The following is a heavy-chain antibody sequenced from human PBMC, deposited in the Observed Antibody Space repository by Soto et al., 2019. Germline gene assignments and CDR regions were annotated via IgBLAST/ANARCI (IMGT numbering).Heavy chain of an antibody. V-gene: IGHV3-15*01. J-gene: IGHJ5*02. CDR3: TTDPPWSGIAGPPWWFDL. Sequence: GGSLRLSCAASGFTFSNAWMSWVRQAPGKGLEWVGRIKSKTDGGTTDYAAPVKGRFTISRDDSKNTLYLQMNSPKTEDTAVYYCTTDPPWSGIAGPPWWFDLWGQGTLVTVSS. D-gene: IGHD6-6*01. CDR2: IKSKTDGGTT. CDR1: GFTFSNAW.